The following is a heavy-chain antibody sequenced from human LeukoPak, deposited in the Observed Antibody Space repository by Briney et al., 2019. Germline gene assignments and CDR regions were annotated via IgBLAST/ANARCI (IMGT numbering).Heavy chain of an antibody. V-gene: IGHV3-7*01. CDR3: ARVVGATTSYFDY. CDR1: GFTFSSYG. CDR2: IKQDGSEK. J-gene: IGHJ4*02. D-gene: IGHD1-26*01. Sequence: GGSLRLSCAASGFTFSSYGMHWVRQAPGKGLEWVANIKQDGSEKYYVDSVKGRFTISRDNAKNSLYLQMNSLRAEDTAVYYCARVVGATTSYFDYWGQGTLVTVSS.